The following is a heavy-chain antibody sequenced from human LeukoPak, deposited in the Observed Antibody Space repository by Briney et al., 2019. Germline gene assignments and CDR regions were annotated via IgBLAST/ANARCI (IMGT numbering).Heavy chain of an antibody. CDR1: GYSISSGYY. Sequence: SETPSLTCAVSGYSISSGYYWGWIRQPPGKGLEWIGSIYHSGSTYYNPSLKSRVTISVDTSKNQFSLKLSSVTAADTAVYYCARAPMVRGVMSAFDIWGQGTMVTVSS. V-gene: IGHV4-38-2*01. CDR2: IYHSGST. CDR3: ARAPMVRGVMSAFDI. D-gene: IGHD3-10*01. J-gene: IGHJ3*02.